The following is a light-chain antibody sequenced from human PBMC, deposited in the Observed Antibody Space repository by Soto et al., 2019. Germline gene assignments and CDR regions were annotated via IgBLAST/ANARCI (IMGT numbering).Light chain of an antibody. CDR3: VAWDDSLSGWV. CDR2: EVS. Sequence: QSVLTQPPSASGSPGQSVTISCTGTSSDIGAYNYVSWYQQYPGKAPKLIIYEVSQRPSGVPDRFSGSKSGNTASLTVSGLQLEDEADYYCVAWDDSLSGWVFGGGTKLTVL. V-gene: IGLV2-8*01. CDR1: SSDIGAYNY. J-gene: IGLJ3*02.